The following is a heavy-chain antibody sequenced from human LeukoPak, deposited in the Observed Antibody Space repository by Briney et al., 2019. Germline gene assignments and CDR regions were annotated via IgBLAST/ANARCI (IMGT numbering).Heavy chain of an antibody. CDR2: IYYTGYT. J-gene: IGHJ5*02. Sequence: ASETLSLTCTVSGGSISTYYWTWIRQPPGKGLEWVGCIYYTGYTGYNPSLTSRVTISLDTSKNQFSLRLSSVTAADTAVYYCAGYSSGLLFSWFDPWGQGTLVTVSS. D-gene: IGHD6-19*01. CDR3: AGYSSGLLFSWFDP. V-gene: IGHV4-59*08. CDR1: GGSISTYY.